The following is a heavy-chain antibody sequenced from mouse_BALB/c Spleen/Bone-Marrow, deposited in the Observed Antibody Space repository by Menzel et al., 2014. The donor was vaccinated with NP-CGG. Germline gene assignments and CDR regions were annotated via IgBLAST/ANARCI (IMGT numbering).Heavy chain of an antibody. CDR3: ARDYGYVAVFAWFVY. CDR2: INPSNGXT. V-gene: IGHV1S81*02. J-gene: IGHJ3*01. D-gene: IGHD2-14*01. CDR1: GYTFTSYW. Sequence: QVQLKESGAELVKPGASVKLSCKASGYTFTSYWMHWVKQRPGQGLEWIGEINPSNGXTNYNEKFKSKATLTVDKSSSTAYMQLSSLTSVGSAVYYCARDYGYVAVFAWFVYWGQGTLVTVSA.